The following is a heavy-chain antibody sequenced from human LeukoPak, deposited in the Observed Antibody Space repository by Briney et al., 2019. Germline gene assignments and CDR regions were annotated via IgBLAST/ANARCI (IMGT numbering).Heavy chain of an antibody. Sequence: ASVKFSSRASGYXFTSYSISWVRQAPGQGVEWMGWISDYNGNTIYAKKVKGRVTMTTDTSTSTAYMELRSLKSDDTAVYYCARASYCSDGSCYSDYWGQGTLVTVSS. CDR2: ISDYNGNT. V-gene: IGHV1-18*01. CDR1: GYXFTSYS. CDR3: ARASYCSDGSCYSDY. J-gene: IGHJ4*02. D-gene: IGHD2-15*01.